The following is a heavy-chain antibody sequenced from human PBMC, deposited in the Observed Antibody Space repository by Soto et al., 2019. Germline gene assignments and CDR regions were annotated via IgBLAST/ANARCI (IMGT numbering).Heavy chain of an antibody. CDR1: GGSLTKYY. CDR3: ARDNNDFWSLYPLAFDY. Sequence: PSETLSLTCTVSGGSLTKYYWSWIRQPAGKGLEWIGRVSTSGNVVSKASLRSRLTMSVDTSKNQFSLRLTSVTAADTAVYYCARDNNDFWSLYPLAFDYWGQGAPVTVSS. CDR2: VSTSGNV. V-gene: IGHV4-4*07. J-gene: IGHJ4*02. D-gene: IGHD3-3*01.